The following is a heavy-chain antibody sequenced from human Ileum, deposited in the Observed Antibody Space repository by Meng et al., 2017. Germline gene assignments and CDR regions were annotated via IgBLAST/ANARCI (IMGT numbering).Heavy chain of an antibody. D-gene: IGHD3-22*01. CDR1: GGSFSGYY. V-gene: IGHV4-34*01. CDR3: AREIYDSSGYYVDY. CDR2: ISHRGNI. J-gene: IGHJ4*01. Sequence: QVRLPLLGAGLLKPSETLSLTCAVYGGSFSGYYGSWIRQPPGKGLEWIGEISHRGNINYNPSLKSRVIILLDTSKSQFSLRLTSVTAADTAVYYCAREIYDSSGYYVDYWGQGTLVTVSS.